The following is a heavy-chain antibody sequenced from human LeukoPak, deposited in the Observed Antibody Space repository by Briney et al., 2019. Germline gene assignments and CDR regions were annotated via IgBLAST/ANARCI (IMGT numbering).Heavy chain of an antibody. CDR3: ARDPWTNSDYDGFDY. CDR2: INWNGGNT. J-gene: IGHJ4*02. D-gene: IGHD5-12*01. Sequence: GGSLRLSCAASGFTFNDYGMSWVRQAPGKGLEWVSGINWNGGNTAYADSVKGRFTISRDNAKNSQYLQMNSLRAEDTAVYYCARDPWTNSDYDGFDYWGQGTLVTVSS. CDR1: GFTFNDYG. V-gene: IGHV3-20*04.